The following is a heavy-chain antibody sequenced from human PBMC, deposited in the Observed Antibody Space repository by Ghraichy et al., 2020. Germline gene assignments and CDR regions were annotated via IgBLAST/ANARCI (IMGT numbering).Heavy chain of an antibody. Sequence: GGSLRLSCAGSGFIFENYAMHWVRQVPGKGLEWVSLISGDGGGTYYADSVKGRFTISRDNNKNSLYLQMKSLRTEDTALYFCAKDWVGYTYGNNYHGMDVWGQGTPVTVSS. J-gene: IGHJ6*02. V-gene: IGHV3-43*02. CDR1: GFIFENYA. D-gene: IGHD5-18*01. CDR2: ISGDGGGT. CDR3: AKDWVGYTYGNNYHGMDV.